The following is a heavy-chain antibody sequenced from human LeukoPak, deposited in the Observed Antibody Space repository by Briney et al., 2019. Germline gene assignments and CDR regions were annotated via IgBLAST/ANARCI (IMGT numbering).Heavy chain of an antibody. V-gene: IGHV3-73*01. CDR3: TSRDSSGYYGSFDY. CDR2: IRSKANSYAT. Sequence: GGSLRLSCAASGFTFSGSAMHWVRQASGKGLEWVGRIRSKANSYATAYAASVKGRFTTSRDDSKNTAYLQMNSLKTEDTAVYYCTSRDSSGYYGSFDYWGQGTLVTVSS. CDR1: GFTFSGSA. D-gene: IGHD3-22*01. J-gene: IGHJ4*02.